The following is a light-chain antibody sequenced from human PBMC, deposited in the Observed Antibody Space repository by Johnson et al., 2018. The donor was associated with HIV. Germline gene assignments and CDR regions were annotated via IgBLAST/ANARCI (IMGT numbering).Light chain of an antibody. CDR2: ENT. CDR1: SSNIGNNY. CDR3: GTWDRSLSAGGV. Sequence: QSVLTQPPSVSAAPGQKVTISCSGSSSNIGNNYVSWYQQLPGTAPKLLIYENTKRPSGIPDRLSGSKSGTSATLGITGLQTGAEAAYYCGTWDRSLSAGGVFGTGTKVTVL. J-gene: IGLJ1*01. V-gene: IGLV1-51*02.